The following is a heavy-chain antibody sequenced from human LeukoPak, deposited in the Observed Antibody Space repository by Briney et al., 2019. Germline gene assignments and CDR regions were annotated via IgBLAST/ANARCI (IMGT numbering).Heavy chain of an antibody. CDR3: AKDAARGDFWSGYYTGMLI. CDR2: ISGSGGST. V-gene: IGHV3-23*01. Sequence: GGSLRLSCSASGSTFSSYAMSWVRQAPGKGLEWVSDISGSGGSTYYADSVKGRFTISRDNSKNTLYLQMNSLRTEDTAVYYCAKDAARGDFWSGYYTGMLIWGQGTLVTVSS. D-gene: IGHD3-3*01. J-gene: IGHJ4*02. CDR1: GSTFSSYA.